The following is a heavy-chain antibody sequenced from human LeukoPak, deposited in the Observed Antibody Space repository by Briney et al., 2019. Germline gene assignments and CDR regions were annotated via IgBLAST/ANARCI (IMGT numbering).Heavy chain of an antibody. J-gene: IGHJ4*02. CDR1: GFTFSSYA. V-gene: IGHV3-23*01. CDR3: ARARTLGPQRGIERYFDY. CDR2: ISGSGGST. Sequence: GGSLRLSCAASGFTFSSYAMSWVRQAPGKGLEWVSAISGSGGSTYYADSVKGRFTISRDNSKNTLYLQMNSLRAEDTAVYYCARARTLGPQRGIERYFDYWGQGALVTVSS. D-gene: IGHD3-16*01.